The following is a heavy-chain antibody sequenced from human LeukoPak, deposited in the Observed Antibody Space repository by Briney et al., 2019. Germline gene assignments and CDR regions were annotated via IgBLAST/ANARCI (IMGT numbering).Heavy chain of an antibody. CDR1: GYSFTSYW. D-gene: IGHD6-6*01. CDR2: IYPGDSDT. J-gene: IGHJ4*02. CDR3: ARRGDSSSSLGSFGY. Sequence: GESLKISCKGSGYSFTSYWIGWVRPMPGKGLEWMGIIYPGDSDTRYSPSFQGQVTISADKSISTAYLQWSSLKASDTAMYYCARRGDSSSSLGSFGYWGQGTLVTVSS. V-gene: IGHV5-51*01.